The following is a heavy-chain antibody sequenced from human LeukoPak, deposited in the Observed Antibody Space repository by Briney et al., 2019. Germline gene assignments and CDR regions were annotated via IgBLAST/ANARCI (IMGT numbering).Heavy chain of an antibody. J-gene: IGHJ4*02. CDR2: ISGDGTIK. CDR3: SRSQFDY. CDR1: GFSLSSYW. V-gene: IGHV3-74*03. Sequence: GGSLRLSCEPSGFSLSSYWMLWVRQAPGKGVVCVSRISGDGTIKTYADFVRGRFTISRDNTKNILYLQMNSLRVEDTAIYFCSRSQFDYWGQGVLVTVSS.